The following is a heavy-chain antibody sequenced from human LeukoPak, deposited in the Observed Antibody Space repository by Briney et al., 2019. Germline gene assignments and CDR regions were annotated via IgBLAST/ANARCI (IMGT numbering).Heavy chain of an antibody. J-gene: IGHJ4*02. CDR3: ARDLRGATAWWY. V-gene: IGHV3-30-3*01. Sequence: GGSLRLSCAASGFTFSSYWMSWVRQAPGKGLEWVAVISYDGSNKYYADSVKGRFTISRDNSKNTLYLQMNSLRAEDTAVYYCARDLRGATAWWYWGQGTLVTVSS. CDR2: ISYDGSNK. CDR1: GFTFSSYW. D-gene: IGHD1-26*01.